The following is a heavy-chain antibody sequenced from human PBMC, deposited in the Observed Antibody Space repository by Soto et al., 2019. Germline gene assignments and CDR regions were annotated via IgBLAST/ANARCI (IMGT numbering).Heavy chain of an antibody. Sequence: PGVTMRLPCSASGCTPRAHGISWLRPAPGKGMEWVANIKGDGSEKYFVDPVKGRFTISRDNATKSLELQMYSLSADDTAGYYRVRYRLKYLGYDGYDWPLEDWGQGTLVTSPQ. J-gene: IGHJ1*01. CDR1: GCTPRAHG. D-gene: IGHD5-12*01. CDR2: IKGDGSEK. CDR3: VRYRLKYLGYDGYDWPLED. V-gene: IGHV3-7*03.